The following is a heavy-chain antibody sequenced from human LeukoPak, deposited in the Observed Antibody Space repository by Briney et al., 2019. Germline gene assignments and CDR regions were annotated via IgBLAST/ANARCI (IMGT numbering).Heavy chain of an antibody. V-gene: IGHV3-11*01. CDR1: GLRFSDYY. J-gene: IGHJ1*01. D-gene: IGHD2/OR15-2a*01. CDR3: ATNLIGAGEYFQQ. CDR2: ISSGGDIM. Sequence: GGSLRLSCAASGLRFSDYYVSWIRQAPGKGLQWVSYISSGGDIMHYADSVKGRFTSSRDNAKNSGYLEMNSLRAEDTAVYYCATNLIGAGEYFQQWGQGTLVTVSS.